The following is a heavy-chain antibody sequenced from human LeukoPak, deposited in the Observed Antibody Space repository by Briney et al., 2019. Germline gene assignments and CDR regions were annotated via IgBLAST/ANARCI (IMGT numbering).Heavy chain of an antibody. CDR2: ISGSGGST. Sequence: PGGTLRLSCAASGFTFSSYGMSRVRQAPGKGLEWVSAISGSGGSTYYADSVKGRFTISRDNSKNTLYLQMNSLRAEDTAVYYCAKRSSSWYVAPRFDYWGQGTLVTVSS. CDR1: GFTFSSYG. V-gene: IGHV3-23*01. D-gene: IGHD6-13*01. J-gene: IGHJ4*02. CDR3: AKRSSSWYVAPRFDY.